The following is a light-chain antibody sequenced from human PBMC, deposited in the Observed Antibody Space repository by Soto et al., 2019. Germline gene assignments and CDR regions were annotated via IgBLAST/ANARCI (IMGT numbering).Light chain of an antibody. CDR3: QQRSSWPPT. Sequence: DIQMTQSPSSLSASVGDRVTITCRASQDIGNNLGWYQQKPGNAPRRLIYAASSLQSGVPSRFSGSGSGTEFTLTISSLEPEDFAVYYCQQRSSWPPTFGQGTRLEIK. CDR2: AAS. V-gene: IGKV1-17*01. J-gene: IGKJ5*01. CDR1: QDIGNN.